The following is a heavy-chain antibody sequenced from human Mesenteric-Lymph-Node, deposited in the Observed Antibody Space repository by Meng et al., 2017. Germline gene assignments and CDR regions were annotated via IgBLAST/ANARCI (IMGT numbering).Heavy chain of an antibody. CDR1: GHTFTGYY. D-gene: IGHD5-18*01. V-gene: IGHV1-2*02. Sequence: ASVKVSCKASGHTFTGYYMHWVRQAPGQGLEWMGWINPNSSGTHYAQKFQGRVTMTRDTSISTAYKELSRLRSDDTAVYYCAKDPLYSYGFERGLLFDYWGQGTLVTVSS. J-gene: IGHJ4*02. CDR2: INPNSSGT. CDR3: AKDPLYSYGFERGLLFDY.